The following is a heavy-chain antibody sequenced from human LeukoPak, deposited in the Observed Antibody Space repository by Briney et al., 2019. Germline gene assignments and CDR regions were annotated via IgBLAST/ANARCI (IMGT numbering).Heavy chain of an antibody. CDR3: AREYCSGGSCYGFDY. V-gene: IGHV6-1*01. J-gene: IGHJ4*02. D-gene: IGHD2-15*01. CDR1: GDSVSSSSSA. Sequence: SQTLSLTCAISGDSVSSSSSAWNWIRQSPSRGLEWLGRTYYRSKWYNDYAVSVNSRITIKPDTSKKQFSLQLNSVTPEDTAVYYCAREYCSGGSCYGFDYWGQGTLVTVSS. CDR2: TYYRSKWYN.